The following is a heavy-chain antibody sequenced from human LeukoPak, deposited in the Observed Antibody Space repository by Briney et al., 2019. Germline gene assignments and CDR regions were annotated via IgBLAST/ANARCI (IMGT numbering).Heavy chain of an antibody. V-gene: IGHV3-21*01. D-gene: IGHD5-18*01. CDR2: ISSSSSYI. CDR1: GFTFSSYR. CDR3: ARDFSGIVDTVLVYYFDY. Sequence: GGSLRLSCAASGFTFSSYRMNWVRQAPGKGLEWVSSISSSSSYISYADSVKGRFTSSRDNAKNSLYLQMNSLRAEDTAVYYCARDFSGIVDTVLVYYFDYWGQGTLVTVSS. J-gene: IGHJ4*02.